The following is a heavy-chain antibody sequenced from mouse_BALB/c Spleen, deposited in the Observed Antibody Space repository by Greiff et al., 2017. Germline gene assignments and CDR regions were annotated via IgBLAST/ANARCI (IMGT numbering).Heavy chain of an antibody. D-gene: IGHD2-4*01. V-gene: IGHV1S81*02. Sequence: VQLQQPGAELVKPGASVKLSCKASGYTFTSYWMHWVKQRPGQGLEWIGEINPSNGRTNYNEKFKSKATLTVDKSSSPAYMQLSSLTSEDSAVYYCARLAMITTAWFAYWGQGTLVTVSA. CDR1: GYTFTSYW. CDR2: INPSNGRT. J-gene: IGHJ3*01. CDR3: ARLAMITTAWFAY.